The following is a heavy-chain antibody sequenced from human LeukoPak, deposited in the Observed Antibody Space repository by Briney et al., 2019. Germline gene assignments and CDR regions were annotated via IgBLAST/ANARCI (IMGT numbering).Heavy chain of an antibody. J-gene: IGHJ4*02. CDR2: ISYDGSNK. Sequence: GRSLRLSCAASGFTFSSYAMHWVRQAPGKGLEWVAVISYDGSNKYYADSVKGRFTISRDNAKNSLYLQMNSLRAEDTAVYYCAREDYYYDSSGYGDYWGQGTLVTVSS. CDR1: GFTFSSYA. CDR3: AREDYYYDSSGYGDY. D-gene: IGHD3-22*01. V-gene: IGHV3-30-3*01.